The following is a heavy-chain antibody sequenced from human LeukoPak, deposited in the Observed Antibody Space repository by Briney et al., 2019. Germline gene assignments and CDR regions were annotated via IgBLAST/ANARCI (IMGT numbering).Heavy chain of an antibody. D-gene: IGHD3-16*01. Sequence: GGSLRLSCAASGFTFSSYGMHWVRQAPGKGLEWVAVISYDGSNKYYADSVKGRFTISRDNSKNTLYLQMNSLRAEDTAVYYCAKDLGHSPFDYWGQGTLVTVSS. J-gene: IGHJ4*02. CDR2: ISYDGSNK. V-gene: IGHV3-30*18. CDR3: AKDLGHSPFDY. CDR1: GFTFSSYG.